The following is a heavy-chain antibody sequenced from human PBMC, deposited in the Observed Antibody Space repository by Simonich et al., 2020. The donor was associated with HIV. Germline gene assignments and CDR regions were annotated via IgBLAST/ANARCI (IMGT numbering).Heavy chain of an antibody. CDR1: GYTFINYY. V-gene: IGHV1-69-2*01. Sequence: EVQLVQSGAEVKKPGATGKISCKVSGYTFINYYMHWVQQAPGKGLEGMGLVDPEDGETIYAEKFQGRVTITADTSTDTAYMELSSLRSEDTAVYYFAAVELGHWGQGTLVTVSS. CDR3: AAVELGH. CDR2: VDPEDGET. J-gene: IGHJ4*02. D-gene: IGHD1-7*01.